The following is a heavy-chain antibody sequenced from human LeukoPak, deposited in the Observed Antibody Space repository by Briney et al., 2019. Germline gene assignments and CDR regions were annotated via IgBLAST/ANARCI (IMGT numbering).Heavy chain of an antibody. Sequence: GGSLRLSCAASAFTFSSYAMSWVRQAPGKGLEWVSAISGSGGSTYYADSVKGRFTISRDNSKNTLYLQMNSLRAEDTVVYYCATPRGGSYWFDYWGQGTLVTVSS. D-gene: IGHD1-26*01. CDR2: ISGSGGST. CDR1: AFTFSSYA. CDR3: ATPRGGSYWFDY. J-gene: IGHJ4*02. V-gene: IGHV3-23*01.